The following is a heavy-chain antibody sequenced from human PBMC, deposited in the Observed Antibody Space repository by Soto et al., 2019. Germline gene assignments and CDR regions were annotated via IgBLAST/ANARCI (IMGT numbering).Heavy chain of an antibody. CDR3: AREQITGTTFDY. CDR2: IYYSGST. CDR1: GGSVSSGSYY. D-gene: IGHD1-7*01. Sequence: PSETLSLTCTVSGGSVSSGSYYWSWIRQPPGKGLEWIGYIYYSGSTNYNPSLKSRVTISVDTSKNQFSLKLSSVTAADTAVYYCAREQITGTTFDYWGRGTLVTVSS. J-gene: IGHJ4*02. V-gene: IGHV4-61*01.